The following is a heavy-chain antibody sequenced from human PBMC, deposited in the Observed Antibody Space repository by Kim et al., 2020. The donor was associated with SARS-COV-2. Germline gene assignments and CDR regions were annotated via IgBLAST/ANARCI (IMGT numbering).Heavy chain of an antibody. V-gene: IGHV1-8*01. D-gene: IGHD3-16*02. CDR2: MNPNSGNT. J-gene: IGHJ4*02. CDR1: GYTFTSYD. CDR3: ARARYRGGVIVIHLYCFDY. Sequence: ASVKVSCKASGYTFTSYDINWVRQATGQGLEWMGWMNPNSGNTGYAQKFQGRVTMTRNTSISTAYMELSSLRSEDTAVYYCARARYRGGVIVIHLYCFDYWGQGTLVTVSS.